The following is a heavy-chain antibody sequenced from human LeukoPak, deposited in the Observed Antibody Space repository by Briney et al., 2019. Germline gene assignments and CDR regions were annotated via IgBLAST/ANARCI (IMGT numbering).Heavy chain of an antibody. D-gene: IGHD7-27*01. CDR1: GFTFSNYA. CDR2: TIGSGYNT. CDR3: AKFLGIQGGPDAFDI. Sequence: GGSLRLSCAASGFTFSNYAMSWVRQAPGKGLEWVSATIGSGYNTYYADSVKGRFAISRDSSKNTLYLQMNSLRAEDTAVYFCAKFLGIQGGPDAFDIWGQGTMVTVSS. V-gene: IGHV3-23*01. J-gene: IGHJ3*02.